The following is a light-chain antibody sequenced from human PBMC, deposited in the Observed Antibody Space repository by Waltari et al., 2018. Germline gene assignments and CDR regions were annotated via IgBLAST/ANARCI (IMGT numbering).Light chain of an antibody. V-gene: IGKV1-5*03. J-gene: IGKJ5*01. CDR1: QSISSW. CDR3: QQYNSYPVT. CDR2: KAS. Sequence: DIQMTQSPATLSASVGDRVIITCRASQSISSWLVWYQQKPGKAPKLLIYKASSLESGVPSRFSGSGSGTEFTLTISSLQPDDFATYYCQQYNSYPVTFGQGTRVEIK.